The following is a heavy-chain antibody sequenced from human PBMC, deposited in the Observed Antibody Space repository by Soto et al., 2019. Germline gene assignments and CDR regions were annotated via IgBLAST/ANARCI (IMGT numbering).Heavy chain of an antibody. Sequence: KTSETLSLTCTVSGGSISSYYLSWIRQPPGKGLEWIGYIYYSGSTNYNPSLKSRVTISVDTSKNQFSLKLSSVTAADTAVYYCARVGVVIAQFDYWGQGTLVTVSS. J-gene: IGHJ4*02. V-gene: IGHV4-59*01. CDR2: IYYSGST. CDR1: GGSISSYY. D-gene: IGHD3-3*01. CDR3: ARVGVVIAQFDY.